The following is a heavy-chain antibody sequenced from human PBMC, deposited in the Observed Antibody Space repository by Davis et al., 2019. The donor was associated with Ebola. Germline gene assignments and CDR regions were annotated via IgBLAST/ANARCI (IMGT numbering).Heavy chain of an antibody. Sequence: MPSETLSLTCTVSGGSIRSYYWSWIRQPPGTGLAWIGYIYYSGSTNYNPSLKSRVTISVDTSKNQFSLKLSSVTAADTAVYYCARSPFPGGIDYWGQGTLVTVSS. J-gene: IGHJ4*02. V-gene: IGHV4-59*01. CDR3: ARSPFPGGIDY. D-gene: IGHD2/OR15-2a*01. CDR1: GGSIRSYY. CDR2: IYYSGST.